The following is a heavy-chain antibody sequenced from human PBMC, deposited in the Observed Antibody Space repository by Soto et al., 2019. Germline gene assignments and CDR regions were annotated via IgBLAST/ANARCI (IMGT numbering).Heavy chain of an antibody. D-gene: IGHD6-19*01. J-gene: IGHJ4*02. Sequence: QVQLQESGPGLVKPSQTLSLTCTVSGGSISSGGYYWSWIRQHPGKGLEWIGYIYYSGSTYYNPSLKSRVTITVDTSKTQFSLKLSSVTAADTAVYYCARFPVAGTSGPPVYWGQGTLVTVSS. CDR1: GGSISSGGYY. CDR2: IYYSGST. CDR3: ARFPVAGTSGPPVY. V-gene: IGHV4-31*03.